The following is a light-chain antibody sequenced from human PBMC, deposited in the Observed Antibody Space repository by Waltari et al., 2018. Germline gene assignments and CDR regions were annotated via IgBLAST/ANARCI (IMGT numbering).Light chain of an antibody. V-gene: IGKV1-39*01. CDR2: AAS. CDR3: QQSYSTPYT. J-gene: IGKJ2*01. Sequence: DIQMTQSRSSLSASVGDRVTITCLASQSISSYLNWYQQKPGKAPKLLIYAASSLQSGGPSRFSGSGSGTDFTLTISSLQPEDFATYFCQQSYSTPYTFGQGTKLEIK. CDR1: QSISSY.